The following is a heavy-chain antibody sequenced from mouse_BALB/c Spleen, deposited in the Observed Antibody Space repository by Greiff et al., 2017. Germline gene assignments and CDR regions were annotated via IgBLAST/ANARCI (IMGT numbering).Heavy chain of an antibody. Sequence: VNVVESGPGLVAPSQSLSITCTVSGFSLTSYGVHWVRQPPGKGLEWLGVIWAGGSTNYNSALMSRLSISKDNSKSQVFLKMNSLQTDDTAMYYCARDKRVWSYYFDYWGQGTTLTVSS. CDR2: IWAGGST. J-gene: IGHJ2*01. V-gene: IGHV2-9*02. CDR3: ARDKRVWSYYFDY. D-gene: IGHD2-10*02. CDR1: GFSLTSYG.